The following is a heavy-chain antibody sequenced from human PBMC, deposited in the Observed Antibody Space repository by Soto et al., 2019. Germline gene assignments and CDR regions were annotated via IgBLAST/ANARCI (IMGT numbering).Heavy chain of an antibody. V-gene: IGHV4-30-4*01. CDR3: AREPLSYDSSGYYPGYFDY. D-gene: IGHD3-22*01. CDR2: IYYSGST. J-gene: IGHJ4*02. CDR1: GGSISSGDYY. Sequence: SETLSLTCTVSGGSISSGDYYWSWIRQPPGKGLEWIGYIYYSGSTYYNPSLKSRVTISVDTSKNQFSLKLSSVTAADTAVYYCAREPLSYDSSGYYPGYFDYWGQGTLVTVSS.